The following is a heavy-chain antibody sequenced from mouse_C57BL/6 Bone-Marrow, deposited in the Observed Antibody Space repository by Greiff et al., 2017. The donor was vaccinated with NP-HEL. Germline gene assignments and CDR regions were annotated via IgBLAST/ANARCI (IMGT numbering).Heavy chain of an antibody. CDR3: ARESYYGSSYWYFDV. Sequence: VQLQQPGAELVMPGASVKLSCKASGYTFTSYWMHWVKQRPGQGLEWIGEIDPSDSYTNYTQKFKGKSPLTVDKSSSTAYMQLSSLTSEDSAVYYCARESYYGSSYWYFDVWGTGTTVTVSS. J-gene: IGHJ1*03. CDR1: GYTFTSYW. D-gene: IGHD1-1*01. V-gene: IGHV1-69*01. CDR2: IDPSDSYT.